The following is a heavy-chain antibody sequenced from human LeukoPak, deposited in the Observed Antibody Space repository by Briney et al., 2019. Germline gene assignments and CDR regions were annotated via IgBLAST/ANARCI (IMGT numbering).Heavy chain of an antibody. J-gene: IGHJ4*02. V-gene: IGHV3-30*03. Sequence: GRSLRLSCAASGFTFSTYGMHWVRQAPGKGLEWVAVISYDGSNKYYADSVKGRFTISRDNSKNTLYLQMNSLRAEDTAVYYCVLRFLEWSSGMDVWGQGTLVTVSS. CDR2: ISYDGSNK. D-gene: IGHD3-3*01. CDR1: GFTFSTYG. CDR3: VLRFLEWSSGMDV.